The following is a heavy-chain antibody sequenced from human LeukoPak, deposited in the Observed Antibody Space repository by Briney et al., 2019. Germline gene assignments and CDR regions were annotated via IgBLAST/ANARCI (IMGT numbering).Heavy chain of an antibody. J-gene: IGHJ4*02. CDR1: GFTFSSYW. Sequence: GGSLRLSCAASGFTFSSYWMHWVRQAPGKGLVWVSRINSDGSTTNYADSVKGRFTISRDNAKNTLYLQMNSLRAEDTAVYYCAKSFLGYYDSSGSDYWGQGTLVTVSS. V-gene: IGHV3-74*01. CDR2: INSDGSTT. CDR3: AKSFLGYYDSSGSDY. D-gene: IGHD3-22*01.